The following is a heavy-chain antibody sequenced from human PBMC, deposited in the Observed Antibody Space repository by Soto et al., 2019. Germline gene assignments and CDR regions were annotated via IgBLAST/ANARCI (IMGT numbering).Heavy chain of an antibody. CDR3: ARRKERSGPYYLDS. CDR2: MNPNTGNT. Sequence: QVQLVQSGAEVKKPGASVRVSCQASGYTFISFDINWVRQATGQGLEWMGWMNPNTGNTGYEQKFQGRVTITRNTSIGTAYMELSSLTSEDTAVYYCARRKERSGPYYLDSWGQGTLVTVSS. J-gene: IGHJ4*02. CDR1: GYTFISFD. V-gene: IGHV1-8*01. D-gene: IGHD6-25*01.